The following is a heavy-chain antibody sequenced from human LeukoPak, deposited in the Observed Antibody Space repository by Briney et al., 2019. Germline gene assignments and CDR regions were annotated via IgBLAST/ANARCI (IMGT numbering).Heavy chain of an antibody. V-gene: IGHV4-39*01. J-gene: IGHJ5*02. D-gene: IGHD3-22*01. CDR1: GDTLSSSSYY. Sequence: SETLSLTCTVSGDTLSSSSYYWGWIRQPPGKGLEWIGSIYYSGSTSYNPSLKSRVTISVDTSKNQFSLKLSSVTAADTAVYYCARSMTLRDDSSDYTHQWFDPWGQGTPVTVSS. CDR2: IYYSGST. CDR3: ARSMTLRDDSSDYTHQWFDP.